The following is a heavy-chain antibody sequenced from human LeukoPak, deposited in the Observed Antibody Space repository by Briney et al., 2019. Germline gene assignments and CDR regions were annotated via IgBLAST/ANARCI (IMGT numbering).Heavy chain of an antibody. V-gene: IGHV1-24*01. D-gene: IGHD3-9*01. Sequence: GASVKVSCKVSGYSLTELSMHWVRQAPGKGLEWMGGFDPEDGETIYAQKFQGRVTMTEDTSTDTAYMELSSLRSEDTAVYYCARRNSPTSYDILTGYYRTYYFDYWGQGTLVTVSS. CDR3: ARRNSPTSYDILTGYYRTYYFDY. J-gene: IGHJ4*02. CDR2: FDPEDGET. CDR1: GYSLTELS.